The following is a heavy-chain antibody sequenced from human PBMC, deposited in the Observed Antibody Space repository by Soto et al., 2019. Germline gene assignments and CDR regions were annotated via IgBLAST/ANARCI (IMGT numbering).Heavy chain of an antibody. V-gene: IGHV4-31*03. D-gene: IGHD5-18*01. CDR2: ISYGGST. J-gene: IGHJ4*02. CDR3: SRGILV. Sequence: QVQLQESGPGLVKPSQTLSLTCTVSGGSINSGGYCWSWIRQHQGQGLDWIGCISYGGSTSYNPSLKSRVTISVDTSKNQFSLKLTSVTAADTAVYYCSRGILVWGQGALITVSS. CDR1: GGSINSGGYC.